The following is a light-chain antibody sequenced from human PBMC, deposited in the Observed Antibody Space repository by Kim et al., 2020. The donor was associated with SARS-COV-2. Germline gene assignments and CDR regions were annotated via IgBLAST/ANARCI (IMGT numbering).Light chain of an antibody. J-gene: IGLJ3*02. CDR2: GKN. CDR3: NSRDSSGNHQV. Sequence: ALGQTVRITCQGDSLRSYYASWYQQKPGQDPVLVIYGKNNRPSGIPDRFSGSSSGNTASLTITGAQAEDVADYYCNSRDSSGNHQVFGGGTQLTVL. CDR1: SLRSYY. V-gene: IGLV3-19*01.